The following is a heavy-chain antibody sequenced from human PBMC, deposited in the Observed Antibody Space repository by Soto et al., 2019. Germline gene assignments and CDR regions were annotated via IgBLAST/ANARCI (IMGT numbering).Heavy chain of an antibody. Sequence: PGGSLRLSFAASGFTFTRYSMNWVRQAPGKGLEWVSSISSTTNYIYYVDSMKVRFTISIDNSKNSLYLEMNSLIAEDTAVYYCARESEDPTSNFYXWGQGTLVTVSX. J-gene: IGHJ4*02. CDR3: ARESEDPTSNFYX. CDR1: GFTFTRYS. V-gene: IGHV3-21*06. CDR2: ISSTTNYI.